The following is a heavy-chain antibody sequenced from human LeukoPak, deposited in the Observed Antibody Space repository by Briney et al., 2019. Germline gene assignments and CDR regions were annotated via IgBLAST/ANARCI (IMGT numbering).Heavy chain of an antibody. CDR1: GDSFTGTNHH. Sequence: SETLSLTCTVAGDSFTGTNHHWGWIRQPPGKGLEWIGSIYYSGSTYYNPSLKSRVTISVDTSKNQFSLKLSSVTAADTAVYYCARDSGGGYFDYWGQGTLVTVSS. D-gene: IGHD1-26*01. J-gene: IGHJ4*02. CDR2: IYYSGST. CDR3: ARDSGGGYFDY. V-gene: IGHV4-39*07.